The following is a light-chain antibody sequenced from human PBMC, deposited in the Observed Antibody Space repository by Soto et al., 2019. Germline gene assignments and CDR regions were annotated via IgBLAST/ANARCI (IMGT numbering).Light chain of an antibody. CDR1: SSNIGAGYD. J-gene: IGLJ1*01. CDR3: QSYDSSLSGSRV. V-gene: IGLV1-40*01. Sequence: QSVLTQPPSVSGAPGQRVTISCTGSSSNIGAGYDVHWYKQLPGTATKLLIYDNNNRPSGVPDRFSGSKSGTPASLAITGLQAEDEADYYCQSYDSSLSGSRVFGAGTKVTVL. CDR2: DNN.